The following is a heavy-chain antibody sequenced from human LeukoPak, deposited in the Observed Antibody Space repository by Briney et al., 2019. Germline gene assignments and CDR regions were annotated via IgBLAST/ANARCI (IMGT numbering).Heavy chain of an antibody. V-gene: IGHV3-23*01. CDR2: VSGGGHNT. J-gene: IGHJ4*02. CDR1: GFTFSSYA. CDR3: AKDRSSWYYPFDS. D-gene: IGHD3-3*01. Sequence: PGGSLRLSCVASGFTFSSYAMSWVRQAPGKGLEWVSVVSGGGHNTYYADSVKGRFTMSRDNSKRTVYLQMNSPRAEDTAVYYCAKDRSSWYYPFDSWGQGTLVTVSS.